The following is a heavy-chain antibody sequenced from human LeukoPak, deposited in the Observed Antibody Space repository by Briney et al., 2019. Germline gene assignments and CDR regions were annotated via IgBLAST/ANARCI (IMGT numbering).Heavy chain of an antibody. CDR2: ISGGGVTT. J-gene: IGHJ6*02. D-gene: IGHD3-16*01. CDR3: ARNQQLGGHSYYYYGMDV. CDR1: GFTVNSNY. V-gene: IGHV3-53*01. Sequence: PGGSLRLSCAASGFTVNSNYWSWVRQAPGKGLEWVSGISGGGVTTYYADSVKGRFTISRDNSKNTLYLQMNSLRADDTAIYYCARNQQLGGHSYYYYGMDVWGQGTTVTVSS.